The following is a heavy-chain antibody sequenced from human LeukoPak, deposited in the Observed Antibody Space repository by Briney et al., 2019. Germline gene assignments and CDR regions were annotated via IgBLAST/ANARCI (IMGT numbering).Heavy chain of an antibody. CDR2: MYSGGNT. CDR1: GFTVSSSY. CDR3: ARVQAVFQNFDY. V-gene: IGHV3-66*01. Sequence: TGGSLRLSCAASGFTVSSSYISWVRQAPGKGLEWVSVMYSGGNTYYADSVKGRFTISRDKSENTLYLQMNSLRAEDTAVYHCARVQAVFQNFDYWGQGTLVTVSS. J-gene: IGHJ4*02.